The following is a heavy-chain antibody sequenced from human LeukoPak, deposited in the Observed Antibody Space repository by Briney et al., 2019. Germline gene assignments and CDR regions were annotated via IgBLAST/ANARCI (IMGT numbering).Heavy chain of an antibody. J-gene: IGHJ6*02. V-gene: IGHV1-18*01. CDR3: ARDTYYYGSGSYYNVWGDYYYGMDV. CDR2: ISAYNGNT. CDR1: GYTFTSYG. D-gene: IGHD3-10*01. Sequence: ASVKVSCKASGYTFTSYGISWVRQAPGQGLEWMGWISAYNGNTNYAQKLQGRVTMTTDTSTSTAYMELRSLRSDDTAVYYCARDTYYYGSGSYYNVWGDYYYGMDVWGQGTTVTVSS.